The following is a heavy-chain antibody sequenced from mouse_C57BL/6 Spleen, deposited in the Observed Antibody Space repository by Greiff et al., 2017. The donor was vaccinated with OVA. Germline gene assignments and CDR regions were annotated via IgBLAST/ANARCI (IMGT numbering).Heavy chain of an antibody. CDR2: IRSKSSNYAT. V-gene: IGHV10-3*01. D-gene: IGHD1-1*01. J-gene: IGHJ1*03. Sequence: EVHLVESGGGLVQPKGSLKLSCAASGFTFNTYAMHWVRQAPGKGLEWVARIRSKSSNYATYYADSVKDRFTISRDDSQSMLYLQMNNLKTEDTAMYYCVREDYYGSSEYFDVWGTGTTVTVSS. CDR3: VREDYYGSSEYFDV. CDR1: GFTFNTYA.